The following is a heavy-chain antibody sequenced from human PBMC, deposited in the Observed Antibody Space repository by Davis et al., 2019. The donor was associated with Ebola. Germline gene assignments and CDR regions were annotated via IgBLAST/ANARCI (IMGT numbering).Heavy chain of an antibody. J-gene: IGHJ4*02. CDR3: ARDHGYCSGGSCYSSYFDY. D-gene: IGHD2-15*01. Sequence: GESLKISCAASGFIFSDHYMDWVRQAPGKGLEWVGRTRSKGSSYTTEYAASVKGRFTISRDDSKNSLYLQMNSLRAEDTAVYYCARDHGYCSGGSCYSSYFDYWGQGTLVTVSS. V-gene: IGHV3-72*01. CDR2: TRSKGSSYTT. CDR1: GFIFSDHY.